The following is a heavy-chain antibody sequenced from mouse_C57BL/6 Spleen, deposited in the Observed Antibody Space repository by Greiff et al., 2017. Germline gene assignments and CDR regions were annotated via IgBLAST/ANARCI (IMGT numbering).Heavy chain of an antibody. CDR3: ARDGDGPDWDFDV. CDR2: INYDGSST. V-gene: IGHV5-16*01. CDR1: GFTFSDYY. Sequence: EVQLVESEGGLVQPGSSMKLSCTASGFTFSDYYMAWVRQVPGKGLEWVANINYDGSSTYYLDSLKSRFILSRDNAKNILYLQMSSLKSEDTATYYCARDGDGPDWDFDVWGTGTTVTVSS. J-gene: IGHJ1*03. D-gene: IGHD2-13*01.